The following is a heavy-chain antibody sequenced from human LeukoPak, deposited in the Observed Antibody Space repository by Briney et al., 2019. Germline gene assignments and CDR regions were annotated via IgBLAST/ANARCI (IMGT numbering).Heavy chain of an antibody. V-gene: IGHV3-23*01. Sequence: GGSLRLSCAASGFTFSTHAMNWVRQAPGKGLEWVSLITAIAGDTYYADSVKGRFTISRDNSKNTLYLQMNSLRAEDTAVYYCAKDTSGSYPPVGPWGQGTLVTVSS. CDR2: ITAIAGDT. CDR1: GFTFSTHA. J-gene: IGHJ5*02. D-gene: IGHD1-26*01. CDR3: AKDTSGSYPPVGP.